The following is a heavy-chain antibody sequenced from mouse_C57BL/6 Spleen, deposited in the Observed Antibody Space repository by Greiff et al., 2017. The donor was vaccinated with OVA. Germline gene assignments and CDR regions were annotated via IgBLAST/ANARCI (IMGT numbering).Heavy chain of an antibody. D-gene: IGHD2-5*01. J-gene: IGHJ2*01. CDR2: IRNKANNHAT. CDR3: TGLYSNYEGFDY. V-gene: IGHV6-6*01. Sequence: EVMLVESGGGLVQPGGSMKLSCAASGFTFSDAWMDWVRQSPEKGLEWVAEIRNKANNHATYYAESVKGRFTISRDDSKSSVYLQMNSLRAEDTGIYYCTGLYSNYEGFDYWGQGTTLTVSS. CDR1: GFTFSDAW.